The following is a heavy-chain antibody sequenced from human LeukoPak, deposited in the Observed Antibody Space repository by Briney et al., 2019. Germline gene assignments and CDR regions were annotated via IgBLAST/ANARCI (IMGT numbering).Heavy chain of an antibody. D-gene: IGHD6-19*01. CDR1: GFTVSTNF. CDR2: IYNSGRT. V-gene: IGHV3-53*01. J-gene: IGHJ4*02. CDR3: AREISVATGAFDS. Sequence: AAGSLRLSCAASGFTVSTNFINWVRQAPGKGLEWASVIYNSGRTFYADSVKGRFTISRDNSKNTLYLQMNSLRVEDTAVYYCAREISVATGAFDSWGQGTLVTVSS.